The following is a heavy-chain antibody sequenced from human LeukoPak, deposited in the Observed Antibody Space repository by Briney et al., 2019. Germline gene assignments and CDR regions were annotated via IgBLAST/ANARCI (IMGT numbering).Heavy chain of an antibody. Sequence: GESLKISCKGSGYSFSNYYIAWVRQMPGKGLEWMGIIYPGDSDTTYSPSFQGQATMSADKSISAAYLQWSSLKASDTAMYYCARGSIYHDYWGQGTLVTVSS. CDR2: IYPGDSDT. J-gene: IGHJ4*02. CDR1: GYSFSNYY. D-gene: IGHD3-3*01. V-gene: IGHV5-51*01. CDR3: ARGSIYHDY.